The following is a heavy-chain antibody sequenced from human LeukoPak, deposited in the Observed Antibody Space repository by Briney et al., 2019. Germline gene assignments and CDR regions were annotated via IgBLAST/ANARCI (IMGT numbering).Heavy chain of an antibody. CDR1: GYTFTSYG. CDR2: IIPILGIA. Sequence: EASVKVSCKASGYTFTSYGISWVRQAPGQGLEWMGRIIPILGIANYAQKFQGRVTITADKSTSTAYMELSSLRSEDTAVYYCARGTLVATTPFDYWGQGTLVTVSS. CDR3: ARGTLVATTPFDY. V-gene: IGHV1-69*04. D-gene: IGHD5-12*01. J-gene: IGHJ4*02.